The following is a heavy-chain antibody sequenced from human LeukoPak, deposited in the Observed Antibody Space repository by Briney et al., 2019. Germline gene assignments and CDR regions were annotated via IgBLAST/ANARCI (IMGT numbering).Heavy chain of an antibody. CDR1: GYTFTSYG. J-gene: IGHJ6*02. V-gene: IGHV1-18*01. CDR2: ISAYNGNT. D-gene: IGHD6-13*01. CDR3: ARDNIAAAGTFGYGMDV. Sequence: ASVKVSCKASGYTFTSYGISWVRQAPGQGLEWMGWISAYNGNTNYAQKLQGRVTMTTDTSTSTAYMELRSLRSDDTAVYYCARDNIAAAGTFGYGMDVWGQGTTVTVSS.